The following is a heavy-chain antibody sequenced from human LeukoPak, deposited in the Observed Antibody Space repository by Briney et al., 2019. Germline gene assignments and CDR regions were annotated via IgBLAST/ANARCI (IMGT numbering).Heavy chain of an antibody. Sequence: PGGSLRLSCAASGFTFSSYGMHWVRQAPGKGLEWVAVISYDGSNKYYADSVKGRFTISRDNSKNTLYLQMNSLRAEDTAVYYCAKEEAITIFGVVHYYYYMDVWGKGTTVTVSS. J-gene: IGHJ6*03. D-gene: IGHD3-3*01. CDR2: ISYDGSNK. V-gene: IGHV3-30*18. CDR1: GFTFSSYG. CDR3: AKEEAITIFGVVHYYYYMDV.